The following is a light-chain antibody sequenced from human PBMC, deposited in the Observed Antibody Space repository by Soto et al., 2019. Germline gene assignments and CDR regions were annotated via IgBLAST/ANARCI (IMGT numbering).Light chain of an antibody. Sequence: DIVMTQSPDSLAVSLGEKATINCKSSQSVLYSSNNKNYLAWYQLKPGQPPKLLIYWASTRESGVPERFSGSESGTDFTLTISSLQAEDVAIYYCQQYYTTPLTFSGGTRVEIK. CDR1: QSVLYSSNNKNY. CDR2: WAS. V-gene: IGKV4-1*01. CDR3: QQYYTTPLT. J-gene: IGKJ4*01.